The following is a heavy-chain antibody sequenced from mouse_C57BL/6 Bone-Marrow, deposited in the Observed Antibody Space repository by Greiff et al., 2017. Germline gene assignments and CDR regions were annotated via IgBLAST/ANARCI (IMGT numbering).Heavy chain of an antibody. J-gene: IGHJ4*01. Sequence: VQLQQSGAELVRPGSSVKMSCKTSGYTFTSYGINWVKQTPGQGLEWVGYIYNGNGYTEYTEKFKGKATLTSDTSSSTAYMQLSSLTSEDSAIYFSARSTIATLLPLDYWGQGTAVTVSS. CDR2: IYNGNGYT. V-gene: IGHV1-58*01. CDR1: GYTFTSYG. D-gene: IGHD2-5*01. CDR3: ARSTIATLLPLDY.